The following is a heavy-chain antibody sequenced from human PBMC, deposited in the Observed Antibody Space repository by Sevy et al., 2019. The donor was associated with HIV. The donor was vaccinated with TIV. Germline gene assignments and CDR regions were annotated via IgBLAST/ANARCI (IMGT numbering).Heavy chain of an antibody. CDR2: IYPGDSDT. V-gene: IGHV5-51*01. J-gene: IGHJ5*02. D-gene: IGHD2-15*01. CDR3: ARGVCSGGSCYSGIIGWFDX. Sequence: GESLKISCKGSGXXFTSYWIGWVRQMPGKGLEWMGIIYPGDSDTRYSPSFQGQVTISADKSISTAYLQWSSLKASDTAMYYCARGVCSGGSCYSGIIGWFDXWGQGTLVTVSS. CDR1: GXXFTSYW.